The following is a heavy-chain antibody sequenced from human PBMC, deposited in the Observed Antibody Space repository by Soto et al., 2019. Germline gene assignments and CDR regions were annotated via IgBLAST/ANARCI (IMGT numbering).Heavy chain of an antibody. J-gene: IGHJ4*02. Sequence: QVQLQESGPGLVKPSETLSLTCTVSGGSINTYYWSWIRQPPGKAPEWIGYIYYRGSTNYNPSLMSRVPISVDTSKSHFSLKLSSVTAADTAVYYCARGRHWLDYWGQGTLVTVSS. CDR1: GGSINTYY. CDR3: ARGRHWLDY. CDR2: IYYRGST. V-gene: IGHV4-59*01. D-gene: IGHD6-19*01.